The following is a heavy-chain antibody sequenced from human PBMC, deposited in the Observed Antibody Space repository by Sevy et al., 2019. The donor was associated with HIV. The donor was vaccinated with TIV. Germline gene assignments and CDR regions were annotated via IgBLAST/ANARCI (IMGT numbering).Heavy chain of an antibody. CDR1: GFSFSSYG. CDR2: IQYDGSNK. V-gene: IGHV3-30*02. CDR3: VKEGGGEGGDH. D-gene: IGHD2-21*01. Sequence: GGSLRLSCAASGFSFSSYGMHWVRQAPGKGLEWMSYIQYDGSNKDYADSVKGRFTISRDNSKNTLYLQMNSLRVEDTAVFYDVKEGGGEGGDHWGQGTLVTVPS. J-gene: IGHJ4*02.